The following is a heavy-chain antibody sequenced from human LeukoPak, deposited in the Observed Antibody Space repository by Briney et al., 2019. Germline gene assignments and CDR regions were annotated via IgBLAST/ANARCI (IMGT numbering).Heavy chain of an antibody. J-gene: IGHJ3*02. Sequence: ASVKVSCKASGYTFTGYYMHWVRQAPGQGLEWMGWISAYNGNTNYAQKLQGRVTMTTDTSTSTAYMELRSLRSDDTAVYYCASAREAGNHDAFDIWGQGTMVTVSS. CDR2: ISAYNGNT. CDR3: ASAREAGNHDAFDI. V-gene: IGHV1-18*04. CDR1: GYTFTGYY. D-gene: IGHD6-19*01.